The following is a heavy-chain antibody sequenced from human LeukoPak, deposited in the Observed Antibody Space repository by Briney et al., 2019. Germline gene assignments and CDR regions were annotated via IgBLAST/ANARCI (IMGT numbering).Heavy chain of an antibody. CDR3: ANDLGAGSYPYFDI. CDR2: ISGSGDNT. J-gene: IGHJ3*02. CDR1: GFTFSSYA. V-gene: IGHV3-23*01. Sequence: LSGGSLRLSCADSGFTFSSYAMSWVRQAPGKGLEWVSAISGSGDNTYYADSVKGRFTISRDNSKNTLYLQMNSLRAEDTAVYYCANDLGAGSYPYFDIWGQGTMVTVSS. D-gene: IGHD3-16*01.